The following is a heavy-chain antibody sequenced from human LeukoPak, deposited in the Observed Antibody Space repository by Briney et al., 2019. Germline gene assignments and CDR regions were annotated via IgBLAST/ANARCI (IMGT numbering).Heavy chain of an antibody. D-gene: IGHD5-12*01. CDR1: GFTFSGSA. CDR3: TIYPHSGYDLGNDY. V-gene: IGHV3-73*01. Sequence: TGGSLRLSCAASGFTFSGSAMHWVRQASGKGLEWVGRIRSKANSYATAYAASVKGRFTISRDDSKNTAYLQMNSLKTEDSAVYYCTIYPHSGYDLGNDYWGQGTLVTVSS. CDR2: IRSKANSYAT. J-gene: IGHJ4*02.